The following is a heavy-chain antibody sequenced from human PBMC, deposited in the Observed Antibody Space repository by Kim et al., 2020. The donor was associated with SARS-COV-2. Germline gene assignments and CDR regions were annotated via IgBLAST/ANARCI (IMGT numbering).Heavy chain of an antibody. V-gene: IGHV3-21*01. CDR2: ISSSSSYI. Sequence: GGSLRLSCAGSGFTFSSYSMNWVRQAPGKGLEWVSSISSSSSYIYYADSVKGRFTISRDNAKNSLYLQMNSLRAEDTAVYYCARAYSSGWAYFDYWGQGTLVTVSS. CDR3: ARAYSSGWAYFDY. D-gene: IGHD6-19*01. CDR1: GFTFSSYS. J-gene: IGHJ4*02.